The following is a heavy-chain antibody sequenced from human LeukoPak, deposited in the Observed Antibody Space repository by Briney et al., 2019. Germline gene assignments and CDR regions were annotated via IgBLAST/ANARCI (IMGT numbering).Heavy chain of an antibody. J-gene: IGHJ4*02. CDR1: GRSLSGSY. Sequence: KLSETLSLTCTVSGRSLSGSYWSWIRQPPGKGLEWIGEINESGRTNYHPSFRSRATISLDTSKNDFPLKLTSVTAADTAVYYCAKDAPYHTDYWGPGTLVTVSS. V-gene: IGHV4-34*01. CDR2: INESGRT. CDR3: AKDAPYHTDY.